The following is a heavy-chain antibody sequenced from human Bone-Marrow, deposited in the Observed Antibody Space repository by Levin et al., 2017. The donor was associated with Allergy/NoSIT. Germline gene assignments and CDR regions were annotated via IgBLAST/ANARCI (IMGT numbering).Heavy chain of an antibody. V-gene: IGHV3-23*01. J-gene: IGHJ4*02. D-gene: IGHD2-21*01. CDR3: AKVLQYCGGNCYAFDY. CDR2: ITATGSNT. CDR1: GFTFSANA. Sequence: GESLKISCAASGFTFSANAMTWVRQAPGKGLEWVSAITATGSNTYYVDSVKGRFTISRDNSKNTLYLQMESLRAEDTAVFYCAKVLQYCGGNCYAFDYWGQGTPVTVSS.